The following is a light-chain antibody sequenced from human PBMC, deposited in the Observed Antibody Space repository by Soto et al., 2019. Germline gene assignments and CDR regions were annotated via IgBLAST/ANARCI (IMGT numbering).Light chain of an antibody. V-gene: IGLV1-51*01. Sequence: QAVLTQPCSVSAAPGQKVTISCSGSSSNIGGKSVSWYQQLPGTASKLLIYDDNKRPSGITDRFSGSKSGTSATLGITGFQTGDAADYYCGSWDRSVSSYVFGTGTKVTVL. CDR1: SSNIGGKS. CDR3: GSWDRSVSSYV. CDR2: DDN. J-gene: IGLJ1*01.